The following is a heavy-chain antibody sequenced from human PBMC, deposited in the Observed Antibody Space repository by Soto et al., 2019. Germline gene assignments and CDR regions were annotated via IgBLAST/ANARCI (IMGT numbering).Heavy chain of an antibody. J-gene: IGHJ4*02. CDR1: GGSFSGYY. V-gene: IGHV4-34*01. CDR2: INHSGST. D-gene: IGHD6-6*01. CDR3: ARGAGSSSSGY. Sequence: TXETLSLTCAVYGGSFSGYYWSWIRQPPGKGLEWIGEINHSGSTNYNPSLKSRVTISVDTSKNQFSLKLSSVTAADTAVYYCARGAGSSSSGYWGQGTLVTVSS.